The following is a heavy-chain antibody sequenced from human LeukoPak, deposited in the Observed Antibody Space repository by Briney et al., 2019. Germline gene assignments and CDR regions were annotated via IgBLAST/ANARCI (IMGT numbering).Heavy chain of an antibody. D-gene: IGHD3-22*01. CDR1: GGSISSSSYY. CDR2: IYYSGST. J-gene: IGHJ1*01. V-gene: IGHV4-61*05. CDR3: ARGRQVGSGYYFQH. Sequence: SETLSLTXTVSGGSISSSSYYWGWIRQPPGKGLEWIGYIYYSGSTNYNPSLKSRVTISVDTSKNQFSLKLSSVTAADTAVYYCARGRQVGSGYYFQHWGQGTLVTVSS.